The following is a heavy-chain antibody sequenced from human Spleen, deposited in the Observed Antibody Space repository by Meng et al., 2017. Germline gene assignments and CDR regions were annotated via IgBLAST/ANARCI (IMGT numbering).Heavy chain of an antibody. Sequence: GGSLRLSCAASGFTFDRHAMQWIRRAPGKGLEWVSGISGAGGSSYYADSVKGRFTISRDNSKNTLYLQMNSLRAEDTAVYYCAKVGSGSYNNNWFDPWGQGTLVTVSS. J-gene: IGHJ5*02. D-gene: IGHD3-10*01. CDR2: ISGAGGSS. CDR1: GFTFDRHA. CDR3: AKVGSGSYNNNWFDP. V-gene: IGHV3-23*01.